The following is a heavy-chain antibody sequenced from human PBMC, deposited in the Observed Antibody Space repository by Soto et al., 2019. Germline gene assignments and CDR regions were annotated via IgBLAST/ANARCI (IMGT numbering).Heavy chain of an antibody. Sequence: GXTLVSPAQTLTXSCTFSRCSLSTSAMRVIWIRQPPVKALEWLARIDCDADKFYITSLRTRLSISNDTSKSQVVLTMTNLDPRDTATSYCARIPYESSGYYYFDYWGQGTLVTVSS. CDR2: IDCDADK. J-gene: IGHJ4*02. CDR3: ARIPYESSGYYYFDY. CDR1: RCSLSTSAMR. D-gene: IGHD3-22*01. V-gene: IGHV2-70D*14.